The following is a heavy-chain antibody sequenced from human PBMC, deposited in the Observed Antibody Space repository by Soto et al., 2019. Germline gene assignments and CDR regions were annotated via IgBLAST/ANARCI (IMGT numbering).Heavy chain of an antibody. Sequence: EVQLVESGGGLVQPGGSLRLSCTASGFIVSDTYMNWVRQAPGKGLEWVSVISNRGDTHYAESVRGRFSISRDIADNTLHLQMNNLRVEDTAVYYCAREPRYCRGGSCSITGDAFDIWGQGTMVTVSS. CDR2: ISNRGDT. CDR3: AREPRYCRGGSCSITGDAFDI. J-gene: IGHJ3*02. D-gene: IGHD2-15*01. CDR1: GFIVSDTY. V-gene: IGHV3-66*01.